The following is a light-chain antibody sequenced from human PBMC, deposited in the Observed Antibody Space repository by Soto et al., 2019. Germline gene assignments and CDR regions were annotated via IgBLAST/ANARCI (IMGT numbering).Light chain of an antibody. CDR1: QSLTNSF. J-gene: IGKJ4*01. CDR3: QQYGRLPLS. V-gene: IGKV3-20*01. Sequence: EILLTQSPGTLSLSPGDRATLSCRASQSLTNSFLAWYQQKPGQTPRLLIYGASFRATDIPDRFSGSGSGTDFTLTISRLEPEDFAVYFCQQYGRLPLSFGGGTKV. CDR2: GAS.